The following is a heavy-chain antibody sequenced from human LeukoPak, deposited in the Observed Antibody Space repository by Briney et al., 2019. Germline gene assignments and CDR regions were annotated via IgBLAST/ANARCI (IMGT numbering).Heavy chain of an antibody. D-gene: IGHD1-26*01. CDR3: ARDGDIVGATGYVDY. J-gene: IGHJ4*02. CDR2: ISAYNGNT. V-gene: IGHV1-18*01. Sequence: ASVKVSCTASGYTFTSYGISWVRQAPGQGLEWMGWISAYNGNTNYAQKLQGRVTMTTDTSTSTDYMELRSLRSDDTAVYYCARDGDIVGATGYVDYWGQGTLVTVSS. CDR1: GYTFTSYG.